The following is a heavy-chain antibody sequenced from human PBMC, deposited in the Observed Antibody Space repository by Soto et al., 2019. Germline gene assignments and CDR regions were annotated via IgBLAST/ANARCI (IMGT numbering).Heavy chain of an antibody. CDR1: DGSISTYDW. V-gene: IGHV4-4*02. CDR2: MFHRGGA. CDR3: ATGKFNSMLDY. J-gene: IGHJ4*02. Sequence: QVQLHESGPGLVKPSETLSLTCVVSDGSISTYDWWTWVRQPPGKGLEWIGKMFHRGGADYRPSLKSRVTMSAYSSKKHFSLRLTAVTAADTAVYYCATGKFNSMLDYWGQGTQVAVSS.